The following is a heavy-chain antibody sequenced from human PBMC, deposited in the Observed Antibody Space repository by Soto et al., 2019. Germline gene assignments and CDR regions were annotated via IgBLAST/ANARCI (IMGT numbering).Heavy chain of an antibody. CDR1: GGSVSSGSYY. D-gene: IGHD3-16*01. CDR3: ARDGRDYVWGFLDY. CDR2: IYYSGST. Sequence: PEETLSLTCTVSGGSVSSGSYYWSWIRQPPGKGLEWIGYIYYSGSTNYNPSLKSRVTISVDTSKNQFSLKLSSVTAADTAVYYCARDGRDYVWGFLDYWGQGTLVTVSS. J-gene: IGHJ4*02. V-gene: IGHV4-61*01.